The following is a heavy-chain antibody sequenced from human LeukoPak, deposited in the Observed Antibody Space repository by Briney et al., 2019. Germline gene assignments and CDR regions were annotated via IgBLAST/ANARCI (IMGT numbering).Heavy chain of an antibody. J-gene: IGHJ4*02. CDR1: GFTFRLYS. Sequence: GGSLRLSCVASGFTFRLYSFNWVRQAPGKGPEWVSYISPDSNYIYYADSVKGRFTISRDNVKNPLYLQMNSLRAEDTAVYYCARVLDDGYWGQGTLVTVSS. V-gene: IGHV3-21*05. D-gene: IGHD3-3*01. CDR2: ISPDSNYI. CDR3: ARVLDDGY.